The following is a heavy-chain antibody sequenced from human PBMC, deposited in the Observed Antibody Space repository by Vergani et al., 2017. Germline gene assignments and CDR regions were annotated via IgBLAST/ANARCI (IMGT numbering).Heavy chain of an antibody. D-gene: IGHD3-16*01. J-gene: IGHJ5*02. CDR1: GFTFSVSA. CDR3: TRLAWGNP. Sequence: EVQLVESGGGLVQPGGSLKLPCAASGFTFSVSAMHWVRQASGKGLGWVGRIRSKANSYATAYAASVKGRFTISRDDSKNTAYLQMNSLKTADTAVYYCTRLAWGNPWGQGTLVTVSS. CDR2: IRSKANSYAT. V-gene: IGHV3-73*01.